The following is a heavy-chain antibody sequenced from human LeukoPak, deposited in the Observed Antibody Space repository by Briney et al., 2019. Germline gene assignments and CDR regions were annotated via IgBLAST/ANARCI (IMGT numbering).Heavy chain of an antibody. D-gene: IGHD2-2*02. CDR3: ARNQLLYQI. J-gene: IGHJ4*02. Sequence: PSETLSLTCTVSGGSISSSGYYWAWIRQPPGKGLEWIGSIYYSGSTYYNPSLKSRVTISVDTSKNQFSLKLSSVTAADTAVYYCARNQLLYQIWGQGTLVTVSS. CDR1: GGSISSSGYY. CDR2: IYYSGST. V-gene: IGHV4-39*01.